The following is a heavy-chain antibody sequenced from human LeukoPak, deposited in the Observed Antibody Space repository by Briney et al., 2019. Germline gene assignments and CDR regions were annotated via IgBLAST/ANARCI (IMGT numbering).Heavy chain of an antibody. J-gene: IGHJ3*02. Sequence: SETLSLTCTVSGGSISSYYWSWIRQPPGKGLEWIAYISDIGSINYNPSLKSRVTISVDTSKNQFSLKLSSVTAADTAVYYCAALMTMDAFDIWGQGTMVTVSS. CDR2: ISDIGSI. CDR1: GGSISSYY. CDR3: AALMTMDAFDI. V-gene: IGHV4-59*01. D-gene: IGHD4/OR15-4a*01.